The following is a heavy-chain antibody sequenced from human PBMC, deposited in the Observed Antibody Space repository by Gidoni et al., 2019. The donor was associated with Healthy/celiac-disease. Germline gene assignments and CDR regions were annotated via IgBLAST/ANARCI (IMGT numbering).Heavy chain of an antibody. J-gene: IGHJ4*02. Sequence: QVQLVQSGAEVKKHGSSVKVSCKAAGGTFSSDAISWVRQAPGQGLEWMGGIIPIFGTANYAQKFQGRVTITADESTSTAYMELSSLRSEDTAVYYCARGPLLRDSSGYYFGEFSDYWGQGTLVTVSS. V-gene: IGHV1-69*01. CDR3: ARGPLLRDSSGYYFGEFSDY. CDR1: GGTFSSDA. CDR2: IIPIFGTA. D-gene: IGHD3-22*01.